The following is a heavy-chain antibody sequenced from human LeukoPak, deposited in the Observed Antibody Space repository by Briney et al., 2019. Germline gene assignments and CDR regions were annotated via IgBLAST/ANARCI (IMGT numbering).Heavy chain of an antibody. D-gene: IGHD2-8*01. CDR1: GYTFTSYY. CDR3: ARAWDCTNGVCYSPRGYWFDP. J-gene: IGHJ5*02. CDR2: INPSGGST. Sequence: ASVKVSCKASGYTFTSYYMHWVRQAPGQGLEWMGIINPSGGSTSYAQKFQGRVTMTRDMSTSTVYMELSSLRSEDTAVYYCARAWDCTNGVCYSPRGYWFDPWGQGTLVTVSS. V-gene: IGHV1-46*01.